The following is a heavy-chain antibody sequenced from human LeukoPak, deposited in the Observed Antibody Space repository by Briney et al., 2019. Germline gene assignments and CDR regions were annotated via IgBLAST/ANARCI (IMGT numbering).Heavy chain of an antibody. Sequence: PGGSLRLSCAASGFTFSSYAMSWVRQAPGKGLEWVSTVSGSGDSTWYADSVKGRFIISRDNSKSSLYLQMNSLRAEDTAVYYCAKSPYIASHIDFDYWGQGTLVTVSS. CDR3: AKSPYIASHIDFDY. D-gene: IGHD3-16*01. J-gene: IGHJ4*02. V-gene: IGHV3-23*01. CDR1: GFTFSSYA. CDR2: VSGSGDST.